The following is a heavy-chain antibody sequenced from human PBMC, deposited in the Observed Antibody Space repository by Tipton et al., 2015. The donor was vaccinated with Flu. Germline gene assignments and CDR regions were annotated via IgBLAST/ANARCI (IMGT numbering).Heavy chain of an antibody. CDR2: IYHTGST. Sequence: GLVKPSETLSLTCGVSGDSISSGYYWAWIRQPPGKGLEWIGTIYHTGSTYCNPSLKSRVTISVDTSKTQFSLKLRSVTAADTAVYYCARVSQQLLKDYFDFWGQGTLVTVSS. V-gene: IGHV4-38-2*01. CDR3: ARVSQQLLKDYFDF. CDR1: GDSISSGYY. D-gene: IGHD6-13*01. J-gene: IGHJ4*02.